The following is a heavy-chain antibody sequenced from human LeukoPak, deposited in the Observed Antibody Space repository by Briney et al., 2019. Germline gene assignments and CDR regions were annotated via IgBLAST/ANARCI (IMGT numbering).Heavy chain of an antibody. Sequence: GRSLRLSCAASGFTFDDYAMHWVRQAPGKGLEWVSGISWNSGSIGYADSVKGRFTISRDNAKNSLYLQMNGLRAEDTALYYCARTVYSNYAWFDPWGQGTLVTVSS. D-gene: IGHD4-11*01. J-gene: IGHJ5*02. V-gene: IGHV3-9*01. CDR1: GFTFDDYA. CDR2: ISWNSGSI. CDR3: ARTVYSNYAWFDP.